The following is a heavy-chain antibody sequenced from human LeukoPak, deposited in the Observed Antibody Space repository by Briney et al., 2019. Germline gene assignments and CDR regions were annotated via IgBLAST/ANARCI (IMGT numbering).Heavy chain of an antibody. Sequence: VASVKVSCKASGYTFTSYYMHWVRQAPGQGLEWMGIINPSGGSTSYAQKFQGRVTRTRDTSTSTVYMELSSLRSEDTAVYYCATTIAAAPEPNYYGMDVWGQGTTVTVSS. D-gene: IGHD6-13*01. CDR1: GYTFTSYY. J-gene: IGHJ6*02. CDR3: ATTIAAAPEPNYYGMDV. V-gene: IGHV1-46*01. CDR2: INPSGGST.